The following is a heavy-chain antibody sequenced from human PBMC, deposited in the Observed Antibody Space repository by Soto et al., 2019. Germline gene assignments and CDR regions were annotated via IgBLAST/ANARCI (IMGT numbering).Heavy chain of an antibody. V-gene: IGHV4-59*01. CDR3: ARDSMDCSSTSCYNDYYYGMDV. CDR2: IYYSGST. CDR1: GGSISSYY. D-gene: IGHD2-2*02. J-gene: IGHJ6*02. Sequence: SETLSLTCTVSGGSISSYYWSWIRQPPGKGLEWIGYIYYSGSTNYNPSLKSRVTISVDTSKNQFSLKLSSVTAADTAVYYCARDSMDCSSTSCYNDYYYGMDVWGQGTTVTVSS.